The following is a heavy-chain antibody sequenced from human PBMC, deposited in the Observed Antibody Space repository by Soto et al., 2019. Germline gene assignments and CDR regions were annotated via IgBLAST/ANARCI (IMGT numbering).Heavy chain of an antibody. J-gene: IGHJ5*01. D-gene: IGHD2-8*01. CDR2: ITEGGTT. CDR3: ARCADAMLSPNFDC. Sequence: PSETLSLTCAVHGDSFSGYFWTWIRQPPGKGLEWIAEITEGGTTNYSPSLKSRVSIAVDSSKRQFSLTLSSVTAADTAMYYCARCADAMLSPNFDCCSQGSLVTVSS. CDR1: GDSFSGYF. V-gene: IGHV4-34*01.